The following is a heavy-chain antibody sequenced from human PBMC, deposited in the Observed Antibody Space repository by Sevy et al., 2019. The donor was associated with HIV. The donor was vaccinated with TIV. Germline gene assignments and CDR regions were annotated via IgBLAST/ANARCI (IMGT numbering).Heavy chain of an antibody. CDR3: ATGIVGATTYYYYYGMDV. CDR1: GYTLTELS. J-gene: IGHJ6*02. Sequence: ASVKVSCKVSGYTLTELSMHWVRQAPGKGLEWMGGFDPEDGETIYAQKFQGRVTMTGDTSTDTAYMELSSLRSEDTAVYYCATGIVGATTYYYYYGMDVWGQGTTVTVSS. V-gene: IGHV1-24*01. D-gene: IGHD1-26*01. CDR2: FDPEDGET.